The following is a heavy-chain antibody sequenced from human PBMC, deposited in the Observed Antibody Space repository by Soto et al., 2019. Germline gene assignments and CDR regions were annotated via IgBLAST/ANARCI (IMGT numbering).Heavy chain of an antibody. CDR3: ARVGALGSSSCFDY. CDR2: INHSGST. J-gene: IGHJ4*02. Sequence: QVQLQQWGAGLLKPSETLSLTCAVYGGSFSGYYWSWIRQPPGKGLEWIGEINHSGSTNYNPSLERRVTISVDTSKNQLSMRLGSVTAADTAVYYCARVGALGSSSCFDYWGQGTLVTVSS. CDR1: GGSFSGYY. V-gene: IGHV4-34*01. D-gene: IGHD6-13*01.